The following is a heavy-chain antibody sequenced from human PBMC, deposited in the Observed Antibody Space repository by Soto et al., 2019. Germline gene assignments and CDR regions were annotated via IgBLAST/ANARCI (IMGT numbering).Heavy chain of an antibody. Sequence: ASVKVSCKASGYTFTSYAMHWVRQAPGQRLEWMGWINAGNGNTKYSQKFQGRVTITRDTSASTAYMELSSLRSEDTAVYYCARDVRTVAGPRYYFDYWGQGTLVTVSS. V-gene: IGHV1-3*01. CDR1: GYTFTSYA. J-gene: IGHJ4*02. CDR3: ARDVRTVAGPRYYFDY. D-gene: IGHD6-19*01. CDR2: INAGNGNT.